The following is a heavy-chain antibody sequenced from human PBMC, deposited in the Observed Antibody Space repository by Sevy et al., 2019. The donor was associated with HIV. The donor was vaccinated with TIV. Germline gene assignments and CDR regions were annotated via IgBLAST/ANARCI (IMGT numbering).Heavy chain of an antibody. Sequence: SETLSLTCTVSGGSINNYYWSWIRQPPGKGLEWIGYIYYSGPTNYNPSLKSRVTISVDTSKNQFSLKLSSVTAAGTAVYYCARGTHCTGGTCPGSWFDPWGQGTLVTVSS. CDR1: GGSINNYY. J-gene: IGHJ5*02. CDR2: IYYSGPT. CDR3: ARGTHCTGGTCPGSWFDP. D-gene: IGHD2-15*01. V-gene: IGHV4-59*01.